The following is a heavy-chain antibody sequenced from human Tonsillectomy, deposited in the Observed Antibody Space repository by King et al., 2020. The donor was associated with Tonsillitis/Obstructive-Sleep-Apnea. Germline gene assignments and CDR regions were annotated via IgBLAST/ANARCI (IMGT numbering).Heavy chain of an antibody. CDR2: ISSNGGST. Sequence: VQLVESGGGLVQPGGSLRLSGSASGFTFSSYAMHWVRQAPGKGLEYVSAISSNGGSTYYAESVKGRFTISRDNSKNTLYLQMSSLRAEYTAVYYCVKDLSRSSWYEDYWGQGTLVTVSS. CDR1: GFTFSSYA. V-gene: IGHV3-64D*06. D-gene: IGHD6-13*01. CDR3: VKDLSRSSWYEDY. J-gene: IGHJ4*02.